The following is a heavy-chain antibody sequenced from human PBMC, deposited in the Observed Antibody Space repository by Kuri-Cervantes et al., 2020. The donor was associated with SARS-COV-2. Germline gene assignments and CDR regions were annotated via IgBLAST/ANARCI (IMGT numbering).Heavy chain of an antibody. CDR1: GGSVSSGSYY. V-gene: IGHV4-61*01. D-gene: IGHD3-10*01. Sequence: GSLRLTCTVSGGSVSSGSYYWSWIRQPPGKGLEWIGEINHSGSTNYNPSLTSRVTISVDTSKNQFSLKLSSVTAADTAVYYCARAPHAFYGSGSELDYWGQGTLVTVSS. CDR3: ARAPHAFYGSGSELDY. J-gene: IGHJ4*02. CDR2: INHSGST.